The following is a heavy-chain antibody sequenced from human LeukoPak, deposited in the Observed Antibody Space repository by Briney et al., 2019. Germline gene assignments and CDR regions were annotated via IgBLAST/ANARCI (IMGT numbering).Heavy chain of an antibody. CDR3: ARAGVIGNWFAP. J-gene: IGHJ5*02. D-gene: IGHD3-16*02. V-gene: IGHV3-7*01. CDR2: IKQDGSEK. Sequence: PGGSLRLSCAASGFTFITYWMTWVRQAPGKGLEWVANIKQDGSEKYYVDSVKGRFSISRDNAQYSLYLQMNSLRAEETAVYYCARAGVIGNWFAPWGQGTLVTVSS. CDR1: GFTFITYW.